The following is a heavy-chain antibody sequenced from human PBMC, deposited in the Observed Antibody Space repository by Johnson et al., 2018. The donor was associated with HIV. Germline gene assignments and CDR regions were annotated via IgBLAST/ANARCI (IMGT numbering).Heavy chain of an antibody. Sequence: QVLLVESGGGLVKPGGSLRLSCAASGFIFSDYYMSWISQATGKGLEWVAVISYDGSNKFYADSVQGRFTISRDNSKNTLYLQMNSLRREDTAVYYCARGIIVSPDAFDFWGQGTMVTVSS. D-gene: IGHD5/OR15-5a*01. CDR2: ISYDGSNK. J-gene: IGHJ3*01. CDR1: GFIFSDYY. CDR3: ARGIIVSPDAFDF. V-gene: IGHV3-30*01.